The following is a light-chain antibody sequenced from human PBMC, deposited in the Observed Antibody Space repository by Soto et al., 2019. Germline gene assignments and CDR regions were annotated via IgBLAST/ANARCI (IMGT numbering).Light chain of an antibody. CDR2: DVT. J-gene: IGLJ2*01. CDR1: SSDVGHYNE. V-gene: IGLV2-14*03. CDR3: SSHATGSTLI. Sequence: QSVLTQPASVSGSPGQSTTISCTGTSSDVGHYNEVLWYQQRPGRAPKLLIYDVTNRPSGVSNRFSGSKSGNTASLTISGLQAEDEAYYFCSSHATGSTLIFGGGTKVTVL.